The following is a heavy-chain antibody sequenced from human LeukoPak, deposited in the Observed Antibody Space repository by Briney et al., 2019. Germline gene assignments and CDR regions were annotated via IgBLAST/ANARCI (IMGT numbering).Heavy chain of an antibody. J-gene: IGHJ4*02. D-gene: IGHD3-10*01. V-gene: IGHV3-7*01. CDR1: GFTFSNYW. Sequence: PGGSLTLSCAASGFTFSNYWMSWARQAAGEGREWVGNIKEDGSERYYGASVKGRFTISRDSAKQSMHLQMNSLRAEDTAVYYCVRGGGYFDYWGQGTLVTVSS. CDR2: IKEDGSER. CDR3: VRGGGYFDY.